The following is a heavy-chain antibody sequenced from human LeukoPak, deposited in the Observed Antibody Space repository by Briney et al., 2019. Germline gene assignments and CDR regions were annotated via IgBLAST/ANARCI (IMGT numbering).Heavy chain of an antibody. CDR2: ISSSSSYI. Sequence: GGSLRLSCAASGFTVSSNYMSWVRQAPGKGLEWVSSISSSSSYIYYADSVKGRFTISRDNAKNSLYLQMNSLRAEDTAVYYCARSIAAAGTAYWGQGTLVTVSS. J-gene: IGHJ4*02. CDR3: ARSIAAAGTAY. CDR1: GFTVSSNY. D-gene: IGHD6-13*01. V-gene: IGHV3-21*01.